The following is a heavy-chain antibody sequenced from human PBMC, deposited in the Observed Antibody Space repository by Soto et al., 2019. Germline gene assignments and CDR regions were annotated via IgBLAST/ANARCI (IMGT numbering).Heavy chain of an antibody. Sequence: ASVKVSCKASGYTFTSYGISWVRQAPGQGLEWMGWISAYNGNTNYAQKLQGRVTMTTDTSTSTAYMELRSLRSDDTAVYYCARVTGTTISDWFDPWGQGTLVTVSS. V-gene: IGHV1-18*01. CDR2: ISAYNGNT. D-gene: IGHD1-7*01. CDR1: GYTFTSYG. J-gene: IGHJ5*02. CDR3: ARVTGTTISDWFDP.